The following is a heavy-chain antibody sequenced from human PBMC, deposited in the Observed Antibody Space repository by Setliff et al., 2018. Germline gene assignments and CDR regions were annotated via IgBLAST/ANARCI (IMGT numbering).Heavy chain of an antibody. CDR1: GFTFNSFA. J-gene: IGHJ5*02. V-gene: IGHV1-58*01. CDR3: ARIKSNWNSNEHSNWFDP. Sequence: SVKVSCKASGFTFNSFALQWVRQARGQRLEWIGWIVVGSGNTNYAEKFQERVTFTRDMSTITAYMGLSSLRSEDTAVYNCARIKSNWNSNEHSNWFDPWGQGTLVTVSS. D-gene: IGHD1-7*01. CDR2: IVVGSGNT.